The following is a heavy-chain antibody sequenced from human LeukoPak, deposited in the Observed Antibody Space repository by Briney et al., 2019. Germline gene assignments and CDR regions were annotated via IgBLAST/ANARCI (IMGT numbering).Heavy chain of an antibody. V-gene: IGHV3-21*01. CDR2: ISSSSSYI. Sequence: GGSLRLSCAASGFTFSSYGMSWVRQAPGKGLEWVSSISSSSSYIYYADSVKGRFTISRDNAKNSLYLQMNSLRAEDTAVYYCARDCSSTSCYFATYFDYWGQGTLVTVSS. J-gene: IGHJ4*02. D-gene: IGHD2-2*01. CDR3: ARDCSSTSCYFATYFDY. CDR1: GFTFSSYG.